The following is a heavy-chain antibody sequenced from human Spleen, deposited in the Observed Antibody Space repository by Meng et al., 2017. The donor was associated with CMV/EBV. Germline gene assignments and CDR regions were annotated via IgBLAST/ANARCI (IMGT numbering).Heavy chain of an antibody. CDR3: AKGRPKYYYYYYGMDV. CDR2: IRYDGSNK. CDR1: GFTFSSYG. Sequence: GGSLRLSCAASGFTFSSYGMHWVRQAPGKGLEWVAFIRYDGSNKYYADSVKGRFTISRDNSKNTLYLQMNSLGAEDTAVYYCAKGRPKYYYYYYGMDVWGQGTTVTVSS. V-gene: IGHV3-30*02. J-gene: IGHJ6*02.